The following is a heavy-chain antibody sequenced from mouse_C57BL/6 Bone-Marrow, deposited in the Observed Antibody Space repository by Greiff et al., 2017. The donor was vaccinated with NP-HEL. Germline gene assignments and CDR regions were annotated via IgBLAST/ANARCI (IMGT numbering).Heavy chain of an antibody. CDR3: ARSPRYYYGSNPFDY. CDR2: IYPRSGNT. D-gene: IGHD1-1*01. Sequence: QVQLQQSGAELARPGASVKLSCKASGYTFTSYGISWVKQRTGQGLEWIGEIYPRSGNTYYNEKFKGKATLTADKSSSTAYMELRSLTSEDSAVYFCARSPRYYYGSNPFDYWGQGTTLTVSS. J-gene: IGHJ2*01. V-gene: IGHV1-81*01. CDR1: GYTFTSYG.